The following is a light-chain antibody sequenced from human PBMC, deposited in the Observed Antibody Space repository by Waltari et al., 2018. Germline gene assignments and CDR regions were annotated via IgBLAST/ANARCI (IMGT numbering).Light chain of an antibody. CDR3: QQYASSPLT. Sequence: EIVLTQSPGSLSLSPGETATLSCRASQSVSSNYLAWYQQKPGQAPRLLIYGASTRATGIPDRFSGSGSGTDFTLTITRLEPEECAVYYCQQYASSPLTFGGGTKVEIK. J-gene: IGKJ4*01. CDR2: GAS. CDR1: QSVSSNY. V-gene: IGKV3-20*01.